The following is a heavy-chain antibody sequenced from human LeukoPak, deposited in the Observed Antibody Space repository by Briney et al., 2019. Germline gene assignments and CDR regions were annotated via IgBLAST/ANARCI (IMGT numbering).Heavy chain of an antibody. CDR1: GITFSDYS. V-gene: IGHV3-48*04. Sequence: GSLRLSCAASGITFSDYSMNWVRQAPGKGLEWVSFISSGGTIIYYTDSVKGRFTISRDNAKNSLYLQMNSLRAEDTAVYYCARESYSARFDYWGQGTLVTVSS. CDR3: ARESYSARFDY. J-gene: IGHJ4*02. CDR2: ISSGGTII. D-gene: IGHD2-21*01.